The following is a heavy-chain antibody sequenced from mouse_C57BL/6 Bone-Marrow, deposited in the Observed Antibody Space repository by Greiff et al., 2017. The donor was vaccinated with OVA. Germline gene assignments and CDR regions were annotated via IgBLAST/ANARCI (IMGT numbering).Heavy chain of an antibody. CDR1: GFTFSSYG. J-gene: IGHJ3*02. D-gene: IGHD2-4*01. Sequence: EVKLVESGGDLVKPGGSLKLSCAASGFTFSSYGMSWVRQTPDKRLEWVATISSGGSYTYYPDSVKGRFTISRDNAKNTLYLQMSSLKSEDTAMYYCARMITGGWGQGTLVTVSA. CDR3: ARMITGG. V-gene: IGHV5-6*01. CDR2: ISSGGSYT.